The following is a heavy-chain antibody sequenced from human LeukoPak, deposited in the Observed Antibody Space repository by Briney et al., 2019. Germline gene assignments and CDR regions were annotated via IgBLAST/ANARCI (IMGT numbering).Heavy chain of an antibody. J-gene: IGHJ6*03. V-gene: IGHV3-53*01. Sequence: GGSLRLSCAASGFTVSSNYMSWVRQAPGKGLEWVSVIYSGGSTYYADSVKGRFTISRDNSKNTLYLQMNSLRAEDTAVYYCARDLFDTAMVRSLTYYYYYMDVWGKGTTVTVSS. CDR2: IYSGGST. CDR3: ARDLFDTAMVRSLTYYYYYMDV. CDR1: GFTVSSNY. D-gene: IGHD5-18*01.